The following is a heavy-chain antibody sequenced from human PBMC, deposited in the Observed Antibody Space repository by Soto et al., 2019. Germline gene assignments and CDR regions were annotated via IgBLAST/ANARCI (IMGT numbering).Heavy chain of an antibody. D-gene: IGHD3-22*01. V-gene: IGHV3-23*01. CDR2: INLSGDST. CDR3: VRATYFSDSSGYTRCFDY. J-gene: IGHJ4*02. CDR1: GFTFSRHG. Sequence: GGSLRLSCVASGFTFSRHGLSWVRQAPGKGLEWVSTINLSGDSTFYADSVKGRFNISRDNSKNTVYLQMNSLSVGDTAVYYCVRATYFSDSSGYTRCFDYWGQGTLVTVS.